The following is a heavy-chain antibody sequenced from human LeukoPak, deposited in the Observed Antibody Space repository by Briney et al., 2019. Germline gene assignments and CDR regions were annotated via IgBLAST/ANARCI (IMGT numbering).Heavy chain of an antibody. CDR2: ISSSSSYI. CDR1: GFTFSSYS. CDR3: ATYVKWAAGDV. Sequence: GGSLRLSCAASGFTFSSYSTNWVRQAPGKGLEWVSSISSSSSYIYYADSVKGRFTISRDNAKNSLFLQMNSLRAEDTAIYYCATYVKWAAGDVWGQGTTVSVSS. J-gene: IGHJ6*02. D-gene: IGHD1-26*01. V-gene: IGHV3-21*01.